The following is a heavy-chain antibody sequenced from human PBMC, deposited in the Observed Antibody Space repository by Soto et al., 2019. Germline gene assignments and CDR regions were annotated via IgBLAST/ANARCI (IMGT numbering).Heavy chain of an antibody. CDR2: IKSKADGGTT. Sequence: GGSLRLSCAASGFTFSNAWMNWVRQAPGKGLEWVGRIKSKADGGTTDYAAPVKGRFTISRDDSKTTLYLQMNSLKTDDTAVSYCTTVLVVVPAAISNRGMDVCGQGTTVTVAS. V-gene: IGHV3-15*07. CDR3: TTVLVVVPAAISNRGMDV. J-gene: IGHJ6*02. D-gene: IGHD2-2*01. CDR1: GFTFSNAW.